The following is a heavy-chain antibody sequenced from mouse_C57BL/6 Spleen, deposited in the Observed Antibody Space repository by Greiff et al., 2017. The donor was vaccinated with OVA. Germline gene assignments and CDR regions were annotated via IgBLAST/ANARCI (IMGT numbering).Heavy chain of an antibody. CDR3: ARPYDGYYGFDY. Sequence: VKLVESGPELVKPGASVKISCKASGYAFSSSWMNWVKQRPGKGLEWIGRIYPGDGDTNYNGKFKGKATLTADKSSSTAYMQLSSLTSEDSAVYFCARPYDGYYGFDYWGQGTTLTVSS. J-gene: IGHJ2*01. CDR2: IYPGDGDT. CDR1: GYAFSSSW. D-gene: IGHD2-3*01. V-gene: IGHV1-82*01.